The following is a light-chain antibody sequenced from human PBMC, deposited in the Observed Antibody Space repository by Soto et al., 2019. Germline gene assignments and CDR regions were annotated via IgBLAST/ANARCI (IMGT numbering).Light chain of an antibody. V-gene: IGKV3-20*01. Sequence: DIVLMQSPGTLSLSPGERATLSCRASQSVSSNYLAWYQQKPGQTPKVLIYRASTRATGIPDRFSGSGSGTDFTLTISRLEAEDFAVYYCQQYGSSPLTFGGGTKVDFK. CDR2: RAS. J-gene: IGKJ4*01. CDR1: QSVSSNY. CDR3: QQYGSSPLT.